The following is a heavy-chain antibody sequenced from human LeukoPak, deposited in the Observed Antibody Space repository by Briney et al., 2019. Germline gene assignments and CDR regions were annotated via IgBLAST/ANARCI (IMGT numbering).Heavy chain of an antibody. Sequence: ASVKVSCKASGYTFTSYGISWVRQAPGQGLEWMGWISAYNGNTNYAQKLQGRVTMTTDTSTSTAYMELRSLRSDDTAVYYCARDERFFEWFQEYFQHWGQGTLVTVSS. V-gene: IGHV1-18*01. D-gene: IGHD3-3*01. J-gene: IGHJ1*01. CDR3: ARDERFFEWFQEYFQH. CDR2: ISAYNGNT. CDR1: GYTFTSYG.